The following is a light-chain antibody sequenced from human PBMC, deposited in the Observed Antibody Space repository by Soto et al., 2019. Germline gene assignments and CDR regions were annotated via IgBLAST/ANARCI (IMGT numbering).Light chain of an antibody. Sequence: EIVLTQSPATLSLSPGERATLSCRASQSVSSYLAWYQQKPGQAPRLLIYGTSTRPPGIPDRFSGSGSGTDFTLTISRLEPEDFAVYYCQHYGRSPPWTFGQGTKVEIK. CDR2: GTS. J-gene: IGKJ1*01. CDR3: QHYGRSPPWT. CDR1: QSVSSY. V-gene: IGKV3-20*01.